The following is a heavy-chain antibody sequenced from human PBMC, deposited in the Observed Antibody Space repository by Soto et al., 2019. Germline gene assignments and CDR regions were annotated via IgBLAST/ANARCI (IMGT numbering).Heavy chain of an antibody. Sequence: EVQLLESGGGLVQPGGSLRLSCAASGFTFSNYAMSWVRQAPGKGLEWVSGISGSGGSSYYTDSVKGRFTISRDTSKNTLYLQMNSLRAEDTAVYYCAKDASLYSSGWYSPHYYYYMDVWGNGTTVTVSS. CDR1: GFTFSNYA. CDR3: AKDASLYSSGWYSPHYYYYMDV. D-gene: IGHD6-19*01. J-gene: IGHJ6*03. V-gene: IGHV3-23*01. CDR2: ISGSGGSS.